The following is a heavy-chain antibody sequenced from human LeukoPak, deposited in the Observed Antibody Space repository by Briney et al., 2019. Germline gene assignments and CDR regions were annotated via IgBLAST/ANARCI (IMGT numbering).Heavy chain of an antibody. J-gene: IGHJ4*02. CDR2: INPSGGST. Sequence: ASVKVSCKASGYTFTSYYMHWVRQAPGQGLEWMGIINPSGGSTSYAQKFQGRVTMTRDTSTSTVYMELSSLRSEDTAVYYCARATGGVVRGVIPHYFDYWGQGTLVTVSS. V-gene: IGHV1-46*01. D-gene: IGHD3-10*01. CDR3: ARATGGVVRGVIPHYFDY. CDR1: GYTFTSYY.